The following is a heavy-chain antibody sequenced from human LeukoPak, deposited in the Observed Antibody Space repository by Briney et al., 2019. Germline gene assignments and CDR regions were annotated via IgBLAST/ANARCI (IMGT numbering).Heavy chain of an antibody. CDR2: IIPIFGTA. V-gene: IGHV1-69*13. CDR3: ARDEVWFGELLLSYGMDV. J-gene: IGHJ6*02. D-gene: IGHD3-10*01. Sequence: SVKVSCKASGGTFSSYAISWVRQAPGQGLEWMGGIIPIFGTANYAQKFQGRVTITADESTSTAYMELSSPRSEDTAVYYCARDEVWFGELLLSYGMDVWGQGTTVTVSS. CDR1: GGTFSSYA.